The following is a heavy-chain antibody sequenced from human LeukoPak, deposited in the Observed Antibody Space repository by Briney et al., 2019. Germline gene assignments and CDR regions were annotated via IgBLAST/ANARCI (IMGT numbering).Heavy chain of an antibody. CDR2: ITTSSSYM. CDR3: AELGITMIGGV. D-gene: IGHD3-10*02. Sequence: GGSLRLSCAASGFTFSAYNMNWVRRTPGKGLEGVSSITTSSSYMFYADSVRGRFTISRDNAKNSLYLQMNSLRAEDTAVYYCAELGITMIGGVWGKGTTVTISS. J-gene: IGHJ6*04. V-gene: IGHV3-21*01. CDR1: GFTFSAYN.